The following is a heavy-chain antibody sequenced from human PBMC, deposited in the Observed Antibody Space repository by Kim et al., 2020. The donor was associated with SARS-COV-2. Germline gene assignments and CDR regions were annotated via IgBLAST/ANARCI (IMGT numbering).Heavy chain of an antibody. D-gene: IGHD3-3*01. CDR3: ARAMGITIFGVVIDNWFDP. CDR2: IYYSGST. Sequence: SETLSLTCTVSVGSISSCGYYWSWIRQHPGKGLEWIGYIYYSGSTYYNPSLKSRVTIPVDTSKNQFSLKLSSVTAADTAVYYCARAMGITIFGVVIDNWFDPWGQGTLVTVSS. CDR1: VGSISSCGYY. V-gene: IGHV4-31*03. J-gene: IGHJ5*02.